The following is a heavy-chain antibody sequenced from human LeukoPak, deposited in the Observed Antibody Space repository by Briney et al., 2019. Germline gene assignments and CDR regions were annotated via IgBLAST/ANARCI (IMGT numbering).Heavy chain of an antibody. CDR3: AKVGDGYNRSY. V-gene: IGHV3-66*01. J-gene: IGHJ4*02. Sequence: GGSLRLSCAASGFTVSSNYMSWVRQAPGKGLEWVSVIYSGGSTYYADSVKGRFTISRDNSKNTLYLQMNSLRAEDTAVYYCAKVGDGYNRSYWGQGTLVTVSS. CDR1: GFTVSSNY. CDR2: IYSGGST. D-gene: IGHD5-24*01.